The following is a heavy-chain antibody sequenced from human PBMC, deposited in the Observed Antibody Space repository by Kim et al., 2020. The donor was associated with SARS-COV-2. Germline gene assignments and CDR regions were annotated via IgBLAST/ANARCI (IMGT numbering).Heavy chain of an antibody. Sequence: SETLSLTCTVSGGSISSYYWSWIRQPPGKGLEWIGYIYYSGSTNYNPSLKSRVTISVDTSKNQFSLKLSSVTAADTAVYYCARELLGYSSSWYWFDPWGQGTLVTVSS. CDR3: ARELLGYSSSWYWFDP. CDR1: GGSISSYY. D-gene: IGHD6-13*01. CDR2: IYYSGST. V-gene: IGHV4-59*01. J-gene: IGHJ5*02.